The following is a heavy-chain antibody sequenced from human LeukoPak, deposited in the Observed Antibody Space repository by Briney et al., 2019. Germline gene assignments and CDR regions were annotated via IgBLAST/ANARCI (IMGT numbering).Heavy chain of an antibody. Sequence: PSETLPLTCAVYGGSFSGYYWSWIRQPPGKGLEWIGEINHSGSTNYNPSLKSRVTISVDTSKNQFSLKLSSVTAADTAVYYCARGGFCSGGSCYSGHDYWGQGTLVTVSS. CDR2: INHSGST. J-gene: IGHJ4*02. CDR1: GGSFSGYY. CDR3: ARGGFCSGGSCYSGHDY. V-gene: IGHV4-34*01. D-gene: IGHD2-15*01.